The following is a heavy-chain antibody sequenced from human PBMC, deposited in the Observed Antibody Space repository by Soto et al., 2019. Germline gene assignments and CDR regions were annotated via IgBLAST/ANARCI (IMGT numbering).Heavy chain of an antibody. CDR2: INADGTST. CDR1: GFTFSNSW. CDR3: VKVLARRVGVPRFYFDS. D-gene: IGHD2-2*01. J-gene: IGHJ4*02. V-gene: IGHV3-74*01. Sequence: DVQLVESGGGLVQPGGSLRLSCAASGFTFSNSWMHWVRQVSGKGLEWVSRINADGTSTSYADSVKGRFTISRDNAKNTLYLHVNRLRAEDTAVYYCVKVLARRVGVPRFYFDSGGQGALVTVSS.